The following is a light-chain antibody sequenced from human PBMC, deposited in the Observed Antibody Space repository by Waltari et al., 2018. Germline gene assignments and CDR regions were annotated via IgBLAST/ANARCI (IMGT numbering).Light chain of an antibody. V-gene: IGLV1-40*01. J-gene: IGLJ1*01. CDR1: SSNIGAGYG. CDR3: QSYDSSLRGFYV. Sequence: QSVLTQPPSLSGAPGQRVPISCTGSSSNIGAGYGVQWYQQFPGTAPKLPIYDETSLPPGVPARCSVATSGASASLAITGLQAEDEADYYCQSYDSSLRGFYVFGTGTKVTV. CDR2: DET.